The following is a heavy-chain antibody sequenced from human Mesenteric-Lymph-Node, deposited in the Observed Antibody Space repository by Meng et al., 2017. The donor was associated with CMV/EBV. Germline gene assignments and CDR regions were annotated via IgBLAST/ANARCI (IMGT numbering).Heavy chain of an antibody. CDR1: GFIFSSYA. V-gene: IGHV3-23*03. D-gene: IGHD3-10*01. Sequence: GESLKISCAASGFIFSSYAMSWVRQAPGKGLEWVSVIYSGGSTYYADSMRGRFTISRDNSKNTVYLQMNSLRTEDTAVYYCAKDRPGILGLDPWGQGTLVTVSS. CDR3: AKDRPGILGLDP. J-gene: IGHJ5*02. CDR2: IYSGGST.